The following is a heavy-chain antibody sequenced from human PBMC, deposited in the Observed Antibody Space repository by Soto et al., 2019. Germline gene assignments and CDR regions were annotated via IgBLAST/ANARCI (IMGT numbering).Heavy chain of an antibody. CDR1: GFTFSDYY. J-gene: IGHJ4*02. Sequence: QVQLVESGGGLVKPGGSLRLSCAASGFTFSDYYMSWIRQAPGKGLEWVSSITRSSGDTIYYADSVKGPFTNSRDNAKNSLYLQTNSLRAEDTAVYYCARDVEGRTVFVVPFRYSDYGGQGTLVTGSS. V-gene: IGHV3-11*01. D-gene: IGHD2-15*01. CDR3: ARDVEGRTVFVVPFRYSDY. CDR2: ITRSSGDTI.